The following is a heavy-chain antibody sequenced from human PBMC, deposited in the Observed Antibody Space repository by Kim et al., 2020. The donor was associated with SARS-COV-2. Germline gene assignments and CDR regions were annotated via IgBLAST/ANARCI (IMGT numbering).Heavy chain of an antibody. Sequence: GESLKISCKGSGYSFTSYWIGWVRQMPGKGLEWMGIIYPGDSDTRYSPSFQGQVTISADKSISTAYLQWSSLKAADTAMYYCARQMADPLVVPAATGNYYYYYGMDVWGQGSTVTVSS. CDR3: ARQMADPLVVPAATGNYYYYYGMDV. D-gene: IGHD2-2*01. J-gene: IGHJ6*02. V-gene: IGHV5-51*01. CDR2: IYPGDSDT. CDR1: GYSFTSYW.